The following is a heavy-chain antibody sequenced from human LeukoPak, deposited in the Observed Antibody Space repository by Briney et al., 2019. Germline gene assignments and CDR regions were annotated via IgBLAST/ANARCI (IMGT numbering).Heavy chain of an antibody. CDR3: AKGGGSCCFDN. D-gene: IGHD2-15*01. CDR2: ISGSGGST. V-gene: IGHV3-23*01. Sequence: GGSLRLSCAASGFTFSNYVMSWVRQAPGKGLEWVSAISGSGGSTYHADSVKGRFTISRDNSKNTLYLQMNSLTAEDTAVYYCAKGGGSCCFDNWGQGTLVTVSS. J-gene: IGHJ4*03. CDR1: GFTFSNYV.